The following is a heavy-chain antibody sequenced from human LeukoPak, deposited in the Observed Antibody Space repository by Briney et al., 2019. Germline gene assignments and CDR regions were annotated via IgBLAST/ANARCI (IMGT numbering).Heavy chain of an antibody. D-gene: IGHD3-3*01. J-gene: IGHJ6*03. CDR1: GFTFSSYG. CDR2: IRYDGSNK. Sequence: QPGGSLRLSCAASGFTFSSYGMHWVRQAPGKGLEWVAFIRYDGSNKYYADSVKGRFTISRDNSKNTLYLQMNSLRAEDTAVYYCARGGESGFLEWSTVYYYYYMDVWGKGTTVTVSS. V-gene: IGHV3-30*02. CDR3: ARGGESGFLEWSTVYYYYYMDV.